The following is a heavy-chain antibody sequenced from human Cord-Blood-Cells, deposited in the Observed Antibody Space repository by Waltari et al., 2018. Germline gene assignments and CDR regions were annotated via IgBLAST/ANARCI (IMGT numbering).Heavy chain of an antibody. Sequence: EVQLLESGGGLVQPGGSLRLSCAASGFTFSSYALSWVRQAPGKGLEWVSAISGSGGSTYYADTVKGRFTISRDNSTNTLYLQMNSLRAEDTAVYYCAKDPVAAAVGWFDPWGQGTLVTVSS. CDR1: GFTFSSYA. J-gene: IGHJ5*02. CDR3: AKDPVAAAVGWFDP. D-gene: IGHD6-13*01. V-gene: IGHV3-23*01. CDR2: ISGSGGST.